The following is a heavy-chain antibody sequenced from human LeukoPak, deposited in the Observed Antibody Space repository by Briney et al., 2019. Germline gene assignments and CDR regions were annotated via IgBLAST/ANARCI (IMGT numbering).Heavy chain of an antibody. CDR2: ISSSGSTI. Sequence: GGSLRLSCAASGFTFSSYEMNWVRQAPGKGLEWVSYISSSGSTIYYADSVKGRFTISRDNAKNSLYLQMNSLRAEDTAVYYCAGCYGSGSYSPNWFDPWGQGTLVTVSS. D-gene: IGHD3-10*01. CDR1: GFTFSSYE. CDR3: AGCYGSGSYSPNWFDP. V-gene: IGHV3-48*03. J-gene: IGHJ5*02.